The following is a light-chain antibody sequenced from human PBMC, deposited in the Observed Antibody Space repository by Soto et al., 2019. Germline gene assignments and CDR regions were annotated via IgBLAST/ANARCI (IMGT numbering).Light chain of an antibody. V-gene: IGLV1-47*01. J-gene: IGLJ2*01. Sequence: QPVLTQPPSASGTPGQRVTISCSGSSSNIGNNYVFWYQQLQGAAPRLLINKSNQRPSGVPDRFSGSKSGTSASLAISGLRSGVEGDYYGESWDDSLTGVVFGGGTKVTAL. CDR1: SSNIGNNY. CDR2: KSN. CDR3: ESWDDSLTGVV.